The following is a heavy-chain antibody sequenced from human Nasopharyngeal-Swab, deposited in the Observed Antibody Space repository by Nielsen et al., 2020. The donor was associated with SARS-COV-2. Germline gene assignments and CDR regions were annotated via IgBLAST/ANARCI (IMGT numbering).Heavy chain of an antibody. CDR3: ASIGGLDY. J-gene: IGHJ4*02. V-gene: IGHV3-74*01. CDR2: INSDGSST. Sequence: VHQAPGKGLVWVSRINSDGSSTSYADSVKGRFTISRDNAKNTLYLQMNSLRAEDTAVYYCASIGGLDYWGQGTLVTVSS. D-gene: IGHD3-16*02.